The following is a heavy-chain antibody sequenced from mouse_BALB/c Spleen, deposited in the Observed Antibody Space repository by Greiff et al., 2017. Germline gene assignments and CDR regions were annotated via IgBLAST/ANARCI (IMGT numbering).Heavy chain of an antibody. D-gene: IGHD1-1*01. CDR2: ISDGGSYT. Sequence: EVKLMESGGGLVKPGGSLKLSCAASGFTFSDYYMYWVRQTPEKRLEWVATISDGGSYTYYPDSVKGRFTISRDNAKNNLYLQMSSLKSEDTAMYYCARGDYYGSSRVFYWYFDVWGAGTTVTVSS. CDR3: ARGDYYGSSRVFYWYFDV. V-gene: IGHV5-4*02. J-gene: IGHJ1*01. CDR1: GFTFSDYY.